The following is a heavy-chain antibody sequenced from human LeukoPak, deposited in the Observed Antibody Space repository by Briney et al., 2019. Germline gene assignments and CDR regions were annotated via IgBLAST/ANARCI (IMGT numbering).Heavy chain of an antibody. CDR3: ARVEVTSSWYSIDY. CDR2: IYYSGRA. D-gene: IGHD6-13*01. J-gene: IGHJ4*02. Sequence: LETLSLTCTVSGGSISSYYWSWIRQPPGKGLEWIGYIYYSGRANYNPSLKSRVIISVDTSKNQFSLKLTSVTAADTAVYYCARVEVTSSWYSIDYWGQGILVTVSS. CDR1: GGSISSYY. V-gene: IGHV4-59*01.